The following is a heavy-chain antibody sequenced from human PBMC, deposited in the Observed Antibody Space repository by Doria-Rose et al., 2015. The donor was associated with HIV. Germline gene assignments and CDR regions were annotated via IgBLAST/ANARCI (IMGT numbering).Heavy chain of an antibody. CDR3: ARVLSGTYDY. CDR2: IFYTGST. CDR1: GGSISHYY. Sequence: QVQLQESGPGLVKPSETLSLTCSVSGGSISHYYWSWIRQTPGNGLEYIGDIFYTGSTNYSPSLKSRVSISIDTSKNKFSLRLSSVTAADTAVYYCARVLSGTYDYWGQGTLVTVSS. J-gene: IGHJ4*02. V-gene: IGHV4-59*01. D-gene: IGHD1-26*01.